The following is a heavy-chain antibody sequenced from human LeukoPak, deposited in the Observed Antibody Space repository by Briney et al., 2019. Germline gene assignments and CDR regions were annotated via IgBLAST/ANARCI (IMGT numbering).Heavy chain of an antibody. J-gene: IGHJ5*02. D-gene: IGHD2-15*01. Sequence: SQTLSLTCAVSGGSISSGGYSWSWIRQPPGKGPEWIGYIYYSGSTYYNPSLKSRVTISVDTSKNQFSPKLSSVTAADTAVYYCAREWGGGFWFDPWGQGTLVTVSS. CDR2: IYYSGST. CDR3: AREWGGGFWFDP. CDR1: GGSISSGGYS. V-gene: IGHV4-30-4*07.